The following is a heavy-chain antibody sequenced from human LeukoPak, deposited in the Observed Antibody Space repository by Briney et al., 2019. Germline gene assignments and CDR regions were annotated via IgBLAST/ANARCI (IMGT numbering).Heavy chain of an antibody. CDR1: GGTFSRCA. Sequence: SVKFSCKGSGGTFSRCAIRGVRQAPGQGLEWMGGIIPIFGTANYAQKFQGRVTITADESTSTAYMELSSLRSEDTAVYYCAGGADVGLYTFDYWGQGTLVTVSS. D-gene: IGHD2-2*02. V-gene: IGHV1-69*13. CDR3: AGGADVGLYTFDY. J-gene: IGHJ4*02. CDR2: IIPIFGTA.